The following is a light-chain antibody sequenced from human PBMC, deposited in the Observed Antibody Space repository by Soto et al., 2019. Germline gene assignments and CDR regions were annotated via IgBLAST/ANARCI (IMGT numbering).Light chain of an antibody. CDR3: QQRGDGPPIT. CDR2: NAS. V-gene: IGKV3-11*01. J-gene: IGKJ5*01. Sequence: IVLTPSPATLSLSPRARDILSCRSSQSVSTFLAWFQQKPGQPPRLLIYNASNRTTGIPARFSGSGSGTDFTLTISSLEPEDFAVYYCQQRGDGPPITFGQGTRLEIK. CDR1: QSVSTF.